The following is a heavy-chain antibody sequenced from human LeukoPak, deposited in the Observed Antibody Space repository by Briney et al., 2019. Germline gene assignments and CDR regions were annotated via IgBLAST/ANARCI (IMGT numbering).Heavy chain of an antibody. CDR2: IYSGGST. J-gene: IGHJ4*02. CDR1: GFTVSSNY. D-gene: IGHD3-16*02. V-gene: IGHV3-66*01. Sequence: GGSLRLSCAASGFTVSSNYMSWVRQAPGKGLEWVSVIYSGGSTYYADSVKGRFTISRDNSKNTLYLQMNSLRAEDTAVYYCAREAYDYVWGSYRSLASYYFDYWGQGTLVTVSS. CDR3: AREAYDYVWGSYRSLASYYFDY.